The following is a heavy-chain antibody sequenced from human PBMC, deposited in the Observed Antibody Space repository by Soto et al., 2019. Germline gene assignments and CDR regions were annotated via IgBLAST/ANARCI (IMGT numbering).Heavy chain of an antibody. Sequence: ASVKVSCKASGYTFTGYYMHWVRQAPGQGLEWMGWINPNSGGTNYAQKFQGRVTMTRDTSISTAYKELSRLRSDDTAVYYCARGGGTYDFWSGSYDAFDIWGQGTMVTVSS. V-gene: IGHV1-2*02. J-gene: IGHJ3*02. CDR3: ARGGGTYDFWSGSYDAFDI. D-gene: IGHD3-3*01. CDR1: GYTFTGYY. CDR2: INPNSGGT.